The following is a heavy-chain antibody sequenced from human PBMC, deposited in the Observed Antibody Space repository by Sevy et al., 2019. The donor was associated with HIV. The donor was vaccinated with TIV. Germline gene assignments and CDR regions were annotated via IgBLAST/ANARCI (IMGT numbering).Heavy chain of an antibody. V-gene: IGHV3-30-3*01. J-gene: IGHJ3*02. D-gene: IGHD6-19*01. CDR1: GFTFSSYA. CDR2: ISYDGSNK. Sequence: GGSLRLSCAASGFTFSSYAMHWVRQAPGKGLEWVAVISYDGSNKYYADSVKGRFTISRDNSKNTLYLQMNSLRAEDTAVYYCARDEGIAVAGPVHALDIWGQGTMVTVSS. CDR3: ARDEGIAVAGPVHALDI.